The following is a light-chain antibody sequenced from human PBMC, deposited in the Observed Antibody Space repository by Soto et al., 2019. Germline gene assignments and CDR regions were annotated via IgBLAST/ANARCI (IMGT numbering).Light chain of an antibody. CDR3: CAFSSSSYVI. J-gene: IGLJ2*01. CDR2: EGS. V-gene: IGLV2-23*01. Sequence: QSVLTQPASVSGSPGQTSTISCTGTSTDIGSYDLVSWYQQHPGKVPKIMIYEGSKRPSGVSYRFSASKSGNTASLTISGLQAEDEADYYCCAFSSSSYVIFGGGTKLTVL. CDR1: STDIGSYDL.